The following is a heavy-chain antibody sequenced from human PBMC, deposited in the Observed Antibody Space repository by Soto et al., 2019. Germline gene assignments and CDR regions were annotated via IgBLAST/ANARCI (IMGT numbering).Heavy chain of an antibody. CDR1: GGSVSSGGHY. D-gene: IGHD1-1*01. J-gene: IGHJ3*02. V-gene: IGHV4-61*08. CDR2: ISDTGTT. Sequence: PSETLSLTCSVSGGSVSSGGHYWSWIRQPPGKGLEWIAYISDTGTTNYNPSLKSRVTISLDMSKNRVSLRLDSVTAADTAVYYCARDRSDNYNSYAAFDIWGQGTMVTVS. CDR3: ARDRSDNYNSYAAFDI.